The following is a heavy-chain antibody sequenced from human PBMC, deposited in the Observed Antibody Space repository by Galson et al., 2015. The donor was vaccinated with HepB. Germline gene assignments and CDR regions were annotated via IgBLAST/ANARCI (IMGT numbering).Heavy chain of an antibody. D-gene: IGHD3-10*01. J-gene: IGHJ4*02. V-gene: IGHV1-18*01. Sequence: SVKVSCKASGYTFTSYGISWVRQAPGQGLEWMGWISAYNGNTNYAQKLQGRVTMTTDTSTSTAYMELRSLRSDDTAVYYCARVLEHYGSGSYYDYWGQGTLVTVSS. CDR2: ISAYNGNT. CDR3: ARVLEHYGSGSYYDY. CDR1: GYTFTSYG.